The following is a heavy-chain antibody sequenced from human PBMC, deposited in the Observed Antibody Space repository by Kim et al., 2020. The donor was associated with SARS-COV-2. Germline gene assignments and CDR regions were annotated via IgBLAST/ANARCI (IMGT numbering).Heavy chain of an antibody. CDR2: FDPEGGGT. CDR3: ATVNNGHDLQQYYFDY. D-gene: IGHD5-12*01. J-gene: IGHJ4*02. Sequence: ASVKVSCKVSGYTLTELSMHWVRQAPGKGLEWMGGFDPEGGGTIYAQKFQGRVTMTRDTSTDTAYMELSSLRSEDTAVYYCATVNNGHDLQQYYFDYWGQ. CDR1: GYTLTELS. V-gene: IGHV1-24*01.